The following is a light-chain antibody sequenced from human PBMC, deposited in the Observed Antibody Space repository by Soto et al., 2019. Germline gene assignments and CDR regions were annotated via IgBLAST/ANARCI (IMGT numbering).Light chain of an antibody. CDR3: MQALQTPYT. V-gene: IGKV2-28*01. CDR1: QRLLHSNGYHF. Sequence: EIVMTQSPASLPVTPGEPASISCRSSQRLLHSNGYHFLDWYLQKPGQSPQLLIYLGSYRASGVPDRVSGSGAGTDFTLVISRVEAEDVGVYYCMQALQTPYTFGQGTKLEIK. CDR2: LGS. J-gene: IGKJ2*01.